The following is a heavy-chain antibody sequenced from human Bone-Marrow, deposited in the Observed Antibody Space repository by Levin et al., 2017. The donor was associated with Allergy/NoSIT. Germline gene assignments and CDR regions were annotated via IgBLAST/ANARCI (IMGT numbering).Heavy chain of an antibody. V-gene: IGHV3-53*01. D-gene: IGHD3-16*01. J-gene: IGHJ4*02. CDR3: ARGKRHFWGLRLGELYGFDY. CDR2: IYSGGST. Sequence: RASVKVSCAASGFTVSSNYMSWVRQAPGKGLEWVSVIYSGGSTYYADSVKGRFTISRDNSKNTLYLQMNSLRAEDTAVYYCARGKRHFWGLRLGELYGFDYWGQGTLVTVSS. CDR1: GFTVSSNY.